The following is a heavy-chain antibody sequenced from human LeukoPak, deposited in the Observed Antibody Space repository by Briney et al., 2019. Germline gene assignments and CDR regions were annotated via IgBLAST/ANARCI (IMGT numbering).Heavy chain of an antibody. Sequence: PGGSLRLSCAASGFTFSRYSMNWVRQAPGKGLEWVSHISSSSGNIYYADSVKGRFTISRDNAKNSVYLQMNSLRVEDTAVYYCATTDWPSPVWGKGTTVTVSS. CDR2: ISSSSGNI. CDR3: ATTDWPSPV. J-gene: IGHJ6*04. D-gene: IGHD3-9*01. CDR1: GFTFSRYS. V-gene: IGHV3-21*05.